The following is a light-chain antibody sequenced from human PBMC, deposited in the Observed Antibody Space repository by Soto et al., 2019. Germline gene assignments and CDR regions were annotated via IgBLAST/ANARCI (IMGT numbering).Light chain of an antibody. CDR3: AAWDDSLSVVV. CDR1: YSNIGSNY. V-gene: IGLV1-47*01. J-gene: IGLJ2*01. Sequence: QSVLTQPPSASGTPGQRVTISCSGSYSNIGSNYVYWYQQLPGTAPKLLIYRNNQRPSGVPDRFSGSKSGTSASLAISGLRSEDEADYHCAAWDDSLSVVVFGGGTKLTVL. CDR2: RNN.